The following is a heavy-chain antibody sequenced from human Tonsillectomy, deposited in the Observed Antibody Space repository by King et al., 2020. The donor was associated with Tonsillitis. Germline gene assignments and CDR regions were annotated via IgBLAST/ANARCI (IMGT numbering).Heavy chain of an antibody. V-gene: IGHV3-21*01. CDR2: LRSPSTYI. J-gene: IGHJ4*02. Sequence: VPLVASGGGLVPPGGSLSLSCAASGLPLRSSRLNWVRPAPGKGLEWVSSLRSPSTYIYSAASLPGRFTLSRDNAKNSLYLQMDSLRAEDTAVYYCASNQLRQFDYWGQGTLVTVAS. D-gene: IGHD1-1*01. CDR3: ASNQLRQFDY. CDR1: GLPLRSSR.